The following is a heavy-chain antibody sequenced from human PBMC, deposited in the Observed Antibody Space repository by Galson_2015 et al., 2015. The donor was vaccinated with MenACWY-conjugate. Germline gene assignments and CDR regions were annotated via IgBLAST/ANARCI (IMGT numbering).Heavy chain of an antibody. CDR2: IYYTGST. J-gene: IGHJ4*02. Sequence: ETLSLTCTVSGGYMSSYYRTWIRQPPGKGLEWIGYIYYTGSTSNNPSLKSRVSILVDTSKNQFSLKLSSVTAADTAVYYCARGQGKYYDSTGFQYHFDYWGQGTLVTVSS. CDR1: GGYMSSYY. D-gene: IGHD3-22*01. CDR3: ARGQGKYYDSTGFQYHFDY. V-gene: IGHV4-59*01.